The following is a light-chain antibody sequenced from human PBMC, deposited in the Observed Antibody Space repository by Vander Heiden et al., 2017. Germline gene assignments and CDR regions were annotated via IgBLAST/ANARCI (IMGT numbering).Light chain of an antibody. CDR1: LTADIH. Sequence: EIVMTHSPATLSVSPGERVTVSCSPSLTADIHLAWYQQKPGQSPRLLIYEASTRATGIPARFSGSGSGTEFTLTISSLQSEDFAVYYCQQDNRWPMTFGQGTKVEIK. CDR2: EAS. J-gene: IGKJ1*01. CDR3: QQDNRWPMT. V-gene: IGKV3-15*01.